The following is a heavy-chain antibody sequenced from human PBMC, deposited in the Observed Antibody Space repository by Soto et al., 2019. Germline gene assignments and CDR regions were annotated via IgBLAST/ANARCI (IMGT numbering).Heavy chain of an antibody. CDR3: AKSSVHGSSWSANFDY. CDR2: ISGSGGST. V-gene: IGHV3-23*01. CDR1: GFTFSSYA. Sequence: GGSLRLSCAASGFTFSSYAMSWVRQAPGEGLEWVSGISGSGGSTYYADSVKGRFTISRDNSKNTLYLQMNSLKAEDTAVYYCAKSSVHGSSWSANFDYWGQGTLVTVSS. J-gene: IGHJ4*02. D-gene: IGHD6-13*01.